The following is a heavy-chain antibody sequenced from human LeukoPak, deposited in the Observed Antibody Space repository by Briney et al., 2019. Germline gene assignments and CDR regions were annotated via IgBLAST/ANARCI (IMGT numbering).Heavy chain of an antibody. CDR3: AKWGGRYYDSSGYLDY. D-gene: IGHD3-22*01. CDR2: ISGSGGST. V-gene: IGHV3-23*01. Sequence: GGSLRLSCAASGFTFSTYAMTWVRQAPGKGLEWVSAISGSGGSTYYADSVKGRFTISRDNSKNTLYLQMNSLRAEDTAVYYCAKWGGRYYDSSGYLDYWGQGTLVTVSS. J-gene: IGHJ4*02. CDR1: GFTFSTYA.